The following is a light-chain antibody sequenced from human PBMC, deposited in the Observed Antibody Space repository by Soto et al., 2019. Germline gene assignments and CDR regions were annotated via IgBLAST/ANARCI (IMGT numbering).Light chain of an antibody. J-gene: IGLJ1*01. CDR2: DVS. CDR3: SSYTSSSTLEGV. Sequence: QSALTQHASVSGSPGQSITISCTGTSSDVGGYNYVSWYQQHPGKAPKLMIYDVSNRPSGVSNRFSGSKSGNTASLTISGLQAEDEADYYCSSYTSSSTLEGVFGTGTKLTVL. CDR1: SSDVGGYNY. V-gene: IGLV2-14*01.